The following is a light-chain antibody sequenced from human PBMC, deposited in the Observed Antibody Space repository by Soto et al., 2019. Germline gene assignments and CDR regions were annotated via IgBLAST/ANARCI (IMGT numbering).Light chain of an antibody. Sequence: EIVMAQSPAALSVSPGERGTLSGRASQSVSSNLAWYQQKPGQTPRLLVYGASSRATGIPDRFIGSGSGTDFTLTISRLEPEDFAVYHCHQYGNSPWTFGQGTKVDIK. V-gene: IGKV3-20*01. CDR1: QSVSSN. CDR3: HQYGNSPWT. CDR2: GAS. J-gene: IGKJ1*01.